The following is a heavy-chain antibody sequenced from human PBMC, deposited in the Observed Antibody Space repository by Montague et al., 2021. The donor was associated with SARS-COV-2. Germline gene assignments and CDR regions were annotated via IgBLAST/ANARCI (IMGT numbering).Heavy chain of an antibody. CDR1: DGSFSNFY. Sequence: SETLSLTCAVFDGSFSNFYWSWIRQPPGKGLEWIGEINHSGTTYYNPSLKSQVTISVDTSRNQFSLKLNSVTAADAAVYYCASGDDNGSGYLDVWDKGTTVTVSS. J-gene: IGHJ6*03. CDR3: ASGDDNGSGYLDV. CDR2: INHSGTT. V-gene: IGHV4-34*01. D-gene: IGHD1-26*01.